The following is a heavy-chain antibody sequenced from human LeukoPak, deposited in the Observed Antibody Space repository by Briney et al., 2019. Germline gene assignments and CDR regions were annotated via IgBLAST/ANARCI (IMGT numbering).Heavy chain of an antibody. CDR3: ARDRSSSWFSHAFDI. D-gene: IGHD6-13*01. CDR2: IIPIFGTA. CDR1: GGTFSSYA. Sequence: GASVKVSCKASGGTFSSYAISWVRQAPGQGLEWMGRIIPIFGTANYAQKFQGRVTITTDESTSTAYMELSSLRSEDRAVYYCARDRSSSWFSHAFDIWGQGTMVTVSS. J-gene: IGHJ3*02. V-gene: IGHV1-69*05.